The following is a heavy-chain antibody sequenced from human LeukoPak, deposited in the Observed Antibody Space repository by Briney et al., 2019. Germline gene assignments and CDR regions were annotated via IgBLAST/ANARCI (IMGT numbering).Heavy chain of an antibody. J-gene: IGHJ4*02. CDR3: ARDRGIGYGPSDLDS. D-gene: IGHD3-10*01. CDR1: GDSMTSDY. V-gene: IGHV4-59*01. CDR2: VYHSGTS. Sequence: PSETLSLTCTVSGDSMTSDYWTWIRQPPGKGLEWLGYVYHSGTSFYNPALKSRLTMSIDTSKKQFSLNVISVTTADTALYFCARDRGIGYGPSDLDSWGPGVLVTVSS.